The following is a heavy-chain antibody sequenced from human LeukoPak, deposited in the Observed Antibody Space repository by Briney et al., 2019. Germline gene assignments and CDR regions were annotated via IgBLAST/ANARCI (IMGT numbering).Heavy chain of an antibody. CDR2: MNPNSGNT. D-gene: IGHD1-26*01. V-gene: IGHV1-8*03. J-gene: IGHJ3*02. CDR1: GYTFTSYD. CDR3: ARAPSGSYHEAFDI. Sequence: ASVKVSCKASGYTFTSYDINWVRQATGQGLEWMGWMNPNSGNTGYAQKFQGRVTFTRNTSISTAYMELSSLRSEDTAVYYCARAPSGSYHEAFDIWGQGTMVTVSS.